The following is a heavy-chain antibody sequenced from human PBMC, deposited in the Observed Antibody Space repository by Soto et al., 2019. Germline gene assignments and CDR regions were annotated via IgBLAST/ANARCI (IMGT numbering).Heavy chain of an antibody. V-gene: IGHV2-5*02. CDR3: AYSRYTGRGVDY. J-gene: IGHJ4*02. D-gene: IGHD3-10*01. CDR2: IYWDDDK. Sequence: QITLKESGPTLVKPTQTLTLTCTFSGFSLSTSGVGVGWIRQPPGKALEWLALIYWDDDKRYSPSLKSRLTLTKDTSKNQVVLTMTNMDPVDTATYYCAYSRYTGRGVDYWGQGTLVTVSS. CDR1: GFSLSTSGVG.